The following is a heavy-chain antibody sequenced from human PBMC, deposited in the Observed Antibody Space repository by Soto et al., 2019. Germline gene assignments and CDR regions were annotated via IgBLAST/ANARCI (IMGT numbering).Heavy chain of an antibody. CDR3: AKARGDYYGSGSYPPDY. V-gene: IGHV3-9*01. J-gene: IGHJ4*02. CDR2: ISWNSASV. D-gene: IGHD3-10*01. Sequence: EVQLVESGGGLVQPGRSLRLSCAASGFTFDDYAMHWVRQAPGKGLEWVPGISWNSASVAYADSVKGRFTISRDNAKNSLYLQMNSLRAEDTALYYCAKARGDYYGSGSYPPDYWGQGTLVTVSS. CDR1: GFTFDDYA.